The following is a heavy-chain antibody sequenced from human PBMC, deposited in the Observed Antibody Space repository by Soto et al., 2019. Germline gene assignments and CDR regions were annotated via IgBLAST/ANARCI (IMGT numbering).Heavy chain of an antibody. V-gene: IGHV1-69*12. CDR1: GGTFGHSA. J-gene: IGHJ6*04. D-gene: IGHD3-3*02. CDR2: IIPIFPTP. CDR3: ARDKDRQQLGGNYFYGIEV. Sequence: VQLVQSGAEVKKPGSSVTVSCKESGGTFGHSAISWVRQAPGQGLEWMGGIIPIFPTPDYAQKFQGRVRITADESTSTAYMELTSTRYDYSAVYYCARDKDRQQLGGNYFYGIEVSRNGTTITVSS.